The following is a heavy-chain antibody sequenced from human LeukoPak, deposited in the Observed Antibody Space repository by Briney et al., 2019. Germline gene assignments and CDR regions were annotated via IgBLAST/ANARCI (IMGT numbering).Heavy chain of an antibody. Sequence: ASVTVSCKASGYTFTSYDINWVRQATGQGLEWMGWMNPNSGNTGYAQKFQGRVTMTRNTSISTAYMELSSLRSEDTAVYYCARLASRSSWFMQSRWFDPWGQGTLVTVSS. D-gene: IGHD6-13*01. V-gene: IGHV1-8*01. CDR2: MNPNSGNT. CDR1: GYTFTSYD. CDR3: ARLASRSSWFMQSRWFDP. J-gene: IGHJ5*02.